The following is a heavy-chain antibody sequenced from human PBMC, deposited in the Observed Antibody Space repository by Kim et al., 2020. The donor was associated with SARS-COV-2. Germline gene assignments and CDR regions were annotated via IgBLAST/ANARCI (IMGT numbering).Heavy chain of an antibody. Sequence: GGSLRLSCAASGFTFSSYGMHWVRQAPGKGLEWVAVISYDGSNKYYADSVKGRFTISRDNSKNTLYLQMNSLRAEDTAVYYCAGPLDILTCHFLFYYYYGMDVWGQGTTVTVSS. J-gene: IGHJ6*02. V-gene: IGHV3-30*03. CDR3: AGPLDILTCHFLFYYYYGMDV. CDR1: GFTFSSYG. CDR2: ISYDGSNK. D-gene: IGHD3-9*01.